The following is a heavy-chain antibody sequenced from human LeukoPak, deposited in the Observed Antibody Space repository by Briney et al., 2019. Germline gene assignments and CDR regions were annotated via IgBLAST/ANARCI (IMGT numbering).Heavy chain of an antibody. V-gene: IGHV4-39*01. J-gene: IGHJ6*03. CDR3: ASQRRGGSSYYMDV. D-gene: IGHD6-6*01. CDR1: GGSISSSSDY. Sequence: SETLSLTCTVSGGSISSSSDYWGWIRQPPGKGLEWIGSIYYTGSTYYNSSLKSRVTISVDTSRNQFSLMLSSVTAADMAVYYCASQRRGGSSYYMDVWGKGTTVTVAS. CDR2: IYYTGST.